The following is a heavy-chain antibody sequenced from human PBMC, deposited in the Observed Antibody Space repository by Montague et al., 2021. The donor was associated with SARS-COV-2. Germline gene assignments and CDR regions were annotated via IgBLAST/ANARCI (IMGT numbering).Heavy chain of an antibody. CDR1: GGSISSSSYY. V-gene: IGHV4-39*07. J-gene: IGHJ6*02. CDR3: ARDTRITMIVVVQGYGMDV. CDR2: IYYSGXT. D-gene: IGHD3-22*01. Sequence: SETLSLTCTVSGGSISSSSYYWGWIRQPPGKGLECIGSIYYSGXTXYXXXXKXRVTISVDTSKNQFSLKLSSVTAADTAVYYCARDTRITMIVVVQGYGMDVWGQGTTVTVSS.